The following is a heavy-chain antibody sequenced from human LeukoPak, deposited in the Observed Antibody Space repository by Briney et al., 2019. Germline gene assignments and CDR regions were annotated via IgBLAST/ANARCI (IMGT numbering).Heavy chain of an antibody. Sequence: PGGSLRISCAASGFTLHAYSMHLVRQAPGKGLEYVSAIKSNGGSTYYASSVTGRFTISRDNSKNTLYLQMGSLRAEDMAVYYCVRGRGGYYDFWGQGTLVTVSS. V-gene: IGHV3-64*01. CDR2: IKSNGGST. J-gene: IGHJ4*02. D-gene: IGHD3-10*01. CDR1: GFTLHAYS. CDR3: VRGRGGYYDF.